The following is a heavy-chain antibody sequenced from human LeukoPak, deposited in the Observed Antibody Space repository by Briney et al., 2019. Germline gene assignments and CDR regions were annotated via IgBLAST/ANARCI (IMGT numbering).Heavy chain of an antibody. D-gene: IGHD3-10*01. J-gene: IGHJ4*02. V-gene: IGHV3-48*01. CDR3: ARDRYYGSGSH. CDR1: GFTFSSYS. CDR2: ISSSSSTI. Sequence: GSLRLSCAASGFTFSSYSMNWVRQAPGKGLEWVSYISSSSSTIYYADSVKGRFTISRDNAKNSLYLQMNSLRAEDTAVYYCARDRYYGSGSHWGQGTLVTVSS.